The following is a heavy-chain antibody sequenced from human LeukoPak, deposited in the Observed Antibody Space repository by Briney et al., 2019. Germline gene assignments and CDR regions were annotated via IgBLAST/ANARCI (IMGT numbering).Heavy chain of an antibody. CDR3: ARGYYGSGSYYTLGRAFDI. D-gene: IGHD3-10*01. V-gene: IGHV1-2*04. J-gene: IGHJ3*02. Sequence: GESLKISCKGSGYTFTGYYMHWVRQAPGQGLEWMGWINPNSGGTNYVQKFQGWVTMTRDTSISTAYMELSRLRSDDTAVYYCARGYYGSGSYYTLGRAFDIWGQGTMVTVSS. CDR1: GYTFTGYY. CDR2: INPNSGGT.